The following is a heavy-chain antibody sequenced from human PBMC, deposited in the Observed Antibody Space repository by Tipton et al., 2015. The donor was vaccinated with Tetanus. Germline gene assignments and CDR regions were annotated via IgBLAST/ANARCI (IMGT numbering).Heavy chain of an antibody. Sequence: TLSLTCTVSGASSTSGDYYWAWIRQPPGKGLEWIGYFFYSGSTNYNPSLKSRVSMAVGTSKNQFSLQLRSVTAADTAVYYCARGDGYHYYYHMDVWGRGTTVTVSS. V-gene: IGHV4-61*08. D-gene: IGHD1-26*01. CDR2: FFYSGST. J-gene: IGHJ6*04. CDR1: GASSTSGDYY. CDR3: ARGDGYHYYYHMDV.